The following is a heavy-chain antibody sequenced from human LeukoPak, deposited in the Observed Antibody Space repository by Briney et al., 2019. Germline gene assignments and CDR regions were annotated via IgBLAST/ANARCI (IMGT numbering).Heavy chain of an antibody. Sequence: SETLSLTRAVYGGSFSGYYWSWIRQPPGKGLEWIGEINHSGSTNYNPSLKSRVIISVDTSQNQFSLKLSSVTAADTADYYCARLLPRTGTTAYYFHNDMDVWGKGTTVTISS. J-gene: IGHJ6*03. D-gene: IGHD1-1*01. V-gene: IGHV4-34*01. CDR1: GGSFSGYY. CDR3: ARLLPRTGTTAYYFHNDMDV. CDR2: INHSGST.